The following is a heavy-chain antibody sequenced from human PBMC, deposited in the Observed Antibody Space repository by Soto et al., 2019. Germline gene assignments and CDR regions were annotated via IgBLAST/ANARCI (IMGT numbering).Heavy chain of an antibody. D-gene: IGHD1-26*01. CDR2: IYHSGST. V-gene: IGHV4-4*02. CDR1: GGSISSSNW. Sequence: QVQLQESGPGLVKPSGTLSLTCAVSGGSISSSNWWSWVRQPPGKGLEWIGEIYHSGSTNYNPSLKSRVTISVDTSKNQFSLKLSSVTAPDTAVYYCARVSGSYYYGMDVWGQGTTVTVSS. CDR3: ARVSGSYYYGMDV. J-gene: IGHJ6*02.